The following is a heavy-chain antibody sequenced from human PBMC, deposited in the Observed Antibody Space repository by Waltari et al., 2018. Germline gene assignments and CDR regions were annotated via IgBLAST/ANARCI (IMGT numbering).Heavy chain of an antibody. Sequence: QVQLVQSGAEVKKPGSSVKVSCKASADIFDRHPITWGRQAPGQGLEWMGRIIPTVGRANYAQQLQGRLTIIADKSTSAVFMELSNLRSEDTAVYYCATVDEMVRGYLESWGQGTLVTVSS. V-gene: IGHV1-69*08. CDR2: IIPTVGRA. CDR1: ADIFDRHP. J-gene: IGHJ4*01. D-gene: IGHD3-10*01. CDR3: ATVDEMVRGYLES.